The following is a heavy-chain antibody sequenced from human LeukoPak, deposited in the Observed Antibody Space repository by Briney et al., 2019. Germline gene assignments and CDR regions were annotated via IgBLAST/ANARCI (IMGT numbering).Heavy chain of an antibody. V-gene: IGHV1-46*01. D-gene: IGHD3-22*01. CDR3: ARGPGGRSGYYPLEDYYYYYYMDV. CDR2: INPSGGST. CDR1: GYTFTGYY. J-gene: IGHJ6*03. Sequence: GASVKVSCKASGYTFTGYYMHWVRQAPGQGLEWMGIINPSGGSTSYAQKFQGRVTMTRDTSTSAVYMELSSLRSDDTAVYYCARGPGGRSGYYPLEDYYYYYYMDVWGKGTTVTVSS.